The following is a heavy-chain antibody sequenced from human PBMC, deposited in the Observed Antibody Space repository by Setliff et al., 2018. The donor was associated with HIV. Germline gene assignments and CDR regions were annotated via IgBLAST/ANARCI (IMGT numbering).Heavy chain of an antibody. V-gene: IGHV4-39*01. CDR3: AKCGGVTCYSASWYFDY. Sequence: SETLSLTCNVSGGSFIGSSFQSTWIRQAPGKGLEWIGDIAYSGSTMYFNYNPSLDSRLSLSEDTSRHQFSLKLTSVTADDTAVYYCAKCGGVTCYSASWYFDYWGQGTLVTVSS. D-gene: IGHD2-15*01. CDR1: GGSFIGSSFQ. J-gene: IGHJ4*02. CDR2: IAYSGSTMYF.